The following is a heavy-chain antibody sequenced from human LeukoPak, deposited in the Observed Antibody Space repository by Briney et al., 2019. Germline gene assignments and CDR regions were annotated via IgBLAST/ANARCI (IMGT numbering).Heavy chain of an antibody. D-gene: IGHD3-10*01. CDR1: GGTFTSYA. CDR3: ATSGSYAFDI. J-gene: IGHJ3*02. V-gene: IGHV1-69*13. CDR2: IIPIFGTA. Sequence: SVKVSCKASGGTFTSYAISWVRQAPGQGLEWMGGIIPIFGTANYAQKFQGRVTITADESTSTAYMELSSLRSEDTAVYYCATSGSYAFDIWGQGTMVTVSS.